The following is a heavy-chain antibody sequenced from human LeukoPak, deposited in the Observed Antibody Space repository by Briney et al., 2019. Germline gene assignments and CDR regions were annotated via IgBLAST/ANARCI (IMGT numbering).Heavy chain of an antibody. CDR1: GGSFSGYY. CDR2: IYYSGST. D-gene: IGHD2-2*01. Sequence: SETLSLTCAVYGGSFSGYYWSWIRQPPGKGLEWIGYIYYSGSTYYNPSLKSRVTISVDTSKNQFSLKLSSVTAADTAVYYCAMGEVVLFDYWGQGTLVTVSS. V-gene: IGHV4-59*06. CDR3: AMGEVVLFDY. J-gene: IGHJ4*02.